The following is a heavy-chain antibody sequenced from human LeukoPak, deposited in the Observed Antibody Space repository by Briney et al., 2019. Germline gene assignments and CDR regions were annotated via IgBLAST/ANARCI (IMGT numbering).Heavy chain of an antibody. CDR1: GFTFSSYE. CDR2: ISSSGSTI. V-gene: IGHV3-48*03. CDR3: ARDNYYYASSGYYLISNWFDP. D-gene: IGHD3-22*01. Sequence: GGSLRLSCAASGFTFSSYEMNWVRQAPGKGLEWVSYISSSGSTIYYADSVKGRFTISRDNAKNSLYLQMNSLRAEDTAVYYCARDNYYYASSGYYLISNWFDPWGQGTLVTVSS. J-gene: IGHJ5*02.